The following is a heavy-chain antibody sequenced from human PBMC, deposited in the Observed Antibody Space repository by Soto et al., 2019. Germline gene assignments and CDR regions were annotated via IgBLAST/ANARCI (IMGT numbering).Heavy chain of an antibody. V-gene: IGHV3-48*02. CDR1: GFTFSSYS. J-gene: IGHJ5*02. Sequence: GGSLRLSCTASGFTFSSYSMNWVRQAPGKGLEWISYISSHSSTLYYADSVKGRFTISRDNAGNSLYLQMNSLRDEDTAVYYCVRDGSGNLYLNWFDPWGQGTLVTVSS. CDR3: VRDGSGNLYLNWFDP. D-gene: IGHD6-19*01. CDR2: ISSHSSTL.